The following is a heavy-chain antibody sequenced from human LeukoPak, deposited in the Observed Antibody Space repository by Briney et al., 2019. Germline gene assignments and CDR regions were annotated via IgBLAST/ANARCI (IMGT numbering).Heavy chain of an antibody. Sequence: SETLFLTCTVSGGSISSYYWSWIRQPPGKGLEWIGYIYYSGSTNYNPSLKSRVTISVDTSKNQFSLKLSSVTAADTAVYYCARSMVRGVTKYYFDYWGQGTLVTVSS. CDR2: IYYSGST. CDR3: ARSMVRGVTKYYFDY. J-gene: IGHJ4*02. D-gene: IGHD3-10*01. V-gene: IGHV4-59*01. CDR1: GGSISSYY.